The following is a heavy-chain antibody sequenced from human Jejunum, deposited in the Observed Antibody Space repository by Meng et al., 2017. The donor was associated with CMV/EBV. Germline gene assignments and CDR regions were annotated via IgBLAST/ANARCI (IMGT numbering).Heavy chain of an antibody. CDR3: ANQMPWNYYYGMEF. Sequence: GFSFSSFNMNWGRQAPGKGLEWVASISSTGSYIYYADSLKGRLAISRDNAKNSLFLQISSLRAEDTAVYYCANQMPWNYYYGMEFWGQGTAVTVSS. V-gene: IGHV3-21*06. J-gene: IGHJ6*02. D-gene: IGHD2-2*01. CDR2: ISSTGSYI. CDR1: GFSFSSFN.